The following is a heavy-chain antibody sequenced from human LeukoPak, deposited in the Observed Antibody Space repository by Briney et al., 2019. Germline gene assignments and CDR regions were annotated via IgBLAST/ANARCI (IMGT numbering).Heavy chain of an antibody. CDR1: GFSFSTYE. D-gene: IGHD6-19*01. J-gene: IGHJ4*02. V-gene: IGHV3-48*03. Sequence: GGSLRLSCAASGFSFSTYEMNWVRQAPGKGLEWISYISASGSVTHYADSVEGRFTISRDNAKNSLYMQMNSLRAEDTAVYYCARVGSGWEISYFDYWGQGTLVAVSS. CDR3: ARVGSGWEISYFDY. CDR2: ISASGSVT.